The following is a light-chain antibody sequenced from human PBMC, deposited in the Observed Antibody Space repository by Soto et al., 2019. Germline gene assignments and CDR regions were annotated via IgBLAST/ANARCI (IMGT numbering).Light chain of an antibody. CDR3: HQRQSWPRT. CDR1: QIVNSGY. Sequence: DIVLTQSPCTLYLSAVEIATLSCRHSQIVNSGYLAWYQQRPGQAPRLLIYGASSRATGTPDRFSGSGSGTDFTLTISSLEPEDFAVYYCHQRQSWPRTFGQGTKVDIK. J-gene: IGKJ1*01. CDR2: GAS. V-gene: IGKV3-20*01.